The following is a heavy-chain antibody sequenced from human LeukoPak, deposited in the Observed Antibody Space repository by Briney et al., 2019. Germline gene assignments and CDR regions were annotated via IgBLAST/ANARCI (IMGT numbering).Heavy chain of an antibody. D-gene: IGHD1-1*01. CDR1: GFTFSSYA. J-gene: IGHJ4*02. Sequence: PGGSLRLSCAASGFTFSSYAMSWVRQAPGKGLEWVSAISGSGGSTYYADSVKGRFTISRDNSKNTLYLQMNSLRAEDTAVYYCAKDHLERLLQFLPYYFDYWGQGTLVTVSS. CDR3: AKDHLERLLQFLPYYFDY. CDR2: ISGSGGST. V-gene: IGHV3-23*01.